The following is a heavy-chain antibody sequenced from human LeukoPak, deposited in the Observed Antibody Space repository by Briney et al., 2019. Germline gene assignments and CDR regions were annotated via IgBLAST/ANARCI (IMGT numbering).Heavy chain of an antibody. J-gene: IGHJ3*02. D-gene: IGHD6-13*01. CDR1: GFTFSSYW. Sequence: GGSLRLSCAASGFTFSSYWMHWVRQGPGKGLVWVSRINIDGSSTTYADSVKGRFTISRDSAKNTLYLQINSLRAEDTAVYYCARDIADAFDIWGQGTMVTVSS. CDR3: ARDIADAFDI. V-gene: IGHV3-74*01. CDR2: INIDGSST.